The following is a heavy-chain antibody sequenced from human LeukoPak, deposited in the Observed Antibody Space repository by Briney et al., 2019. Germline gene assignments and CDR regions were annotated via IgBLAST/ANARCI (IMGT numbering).Heavy chain of an antibody. CDR2: IYTSGST. CDR1: GGSISSGSYY. V-gene: IGHV4-61*02. CDR3: ARVSVWKWLDP. D-gene: IGHD1-1*01. Sequence: SETLSLTCTVSGGSISSGSYYWSWIRQPAGKALEWIGRIYTSGSTNYNPSLKSRVTISVDTSKNQFSLKLSSVTAADTAVYYCARVSVWKWLDPWGQGTLVTVSS. J-gene: IGHJ5*02.